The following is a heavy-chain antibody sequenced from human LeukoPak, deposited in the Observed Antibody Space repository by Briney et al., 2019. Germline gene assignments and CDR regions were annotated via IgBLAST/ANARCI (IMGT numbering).Heavy chain of an antibody. CDR3: ATDDRGDGYKY. Sequence: SETLSLTCTVSGGSISNYYWNWIRQPPGKGLEWIGYIYYSGSSNYNPSLKSRVTISVDTSKNQFSLKLSSVTAADTAVYYCATDDRGDGYKYWGQGTLVTVSS. CDR1: GGSISNYY. CDR2: IYYSGSS. V-gene: IGHV4-59*01. D-gene: IGHD5-24*01. J-gene: IGHJ4*02.